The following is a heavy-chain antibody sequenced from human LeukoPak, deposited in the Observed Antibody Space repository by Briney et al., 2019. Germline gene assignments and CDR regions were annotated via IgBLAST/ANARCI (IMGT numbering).Heavy chain of an antibody. Sequence: SETLSLTCSVSGHSISSGYCWGWIRQPPGKGLEWIGTMYHRGSTYYNPSLKSRVTMSGDTSKNHFSLKLSSVIAADTAVYYCARFIAVAGFDYWGQGTLVTVSS. CDR1: GHSISSGYC. CDR3: ARFIAVAGFDY. J-gene: IGHJ4*02. D-gene: IGHD6-19*01. V-gene: IGHV4-38-2*01. CDR2: MYHRGST.